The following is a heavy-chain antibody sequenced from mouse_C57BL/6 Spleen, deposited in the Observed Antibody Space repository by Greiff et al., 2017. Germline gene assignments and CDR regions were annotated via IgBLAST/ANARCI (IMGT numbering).Heavy chain of an antibody. Sequence: QVQLKQPGAELVKPGASVKMSCKASGYTFTSYWITWVKQRPGQGLEWIGDIYPGSGSTNYNEKFKSKATLTVDTSSSTAYMQLSSLTSEDSAVYYCAIDSSGYGAMDYWGQGTSVTVSS. CDR2: IYPGSGST. CDR3: AIDSSGYGAMDY. CDR1: GYTFTSYW. J-gene: IGHJ4*01. V-gene: IGHV1-55*01. D-gene: IGHD3-2*02.